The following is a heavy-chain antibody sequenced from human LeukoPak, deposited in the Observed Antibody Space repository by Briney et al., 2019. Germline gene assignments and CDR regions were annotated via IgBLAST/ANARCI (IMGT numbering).Heavy chain of an antibody. Sequence: GGSLRLSCAASGFTFDDYAMHWVRQVPGKGLEWVAGISWNSGSIGYADSVKGRFTISRDNAKKSLHLQMNSLRTEDTALYYCAKDKGSHYGSGRVDYWGQGTLVTVSS. D-gene: IGHD3-10*01. CDR1: GFTFDDYA. J-gene: IGHJ4*02. V-gene: IGHV3-9*01. CDR3: AKDKGSHYGSGRVDY. CDR2: ISWNSGSI.